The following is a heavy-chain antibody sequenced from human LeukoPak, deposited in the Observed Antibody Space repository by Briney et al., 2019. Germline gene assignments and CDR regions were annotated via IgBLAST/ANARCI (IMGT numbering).Heavy chain of an antibody. CDR3: ARSTVTSDAFDI. V-gene: IGHV4-34*01. CDR2: INHSGST. CDR1: GGSFSGYY. Sequence: SETLSLTCAVYGGSFSGYYWSWIRQPPGKGLEWIGEINHSGSTDYNPSLKSRATISVDTSKNQFSLKLSSVTAADTAVYYCARSTVTSDAFDIWGQGTMVTVSS. D-gene: IGHD4-17*01. J-gene: IGHJ3*02.